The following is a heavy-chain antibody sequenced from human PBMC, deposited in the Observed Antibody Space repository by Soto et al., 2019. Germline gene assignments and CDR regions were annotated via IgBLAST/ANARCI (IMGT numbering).Heavy chain of an antibody. CDR3: AKGRTYYGILTGSDY. Sequence: VGSLRLSCAASGFTFSSYAMSWVRQAPGKGLEWVSAISGSGGSTYYADSVKGRFTISRGNSKNTLYLQMNSLRAEDTAVYYCAKGRTYYGILTGSDYWGQGTLVTVSS. D-gene: IGHD3-9*01. CDR2: ISGSGGST. V-gene: IGHV3-23*01. CDR1: GFTFSSYA. J-gene: IGHJ4*02.